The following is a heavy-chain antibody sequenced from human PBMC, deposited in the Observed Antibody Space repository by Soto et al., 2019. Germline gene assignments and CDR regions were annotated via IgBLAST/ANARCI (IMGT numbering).Heavy chain of an antibody. D-gene: IGHD2-2*01. J-gene: IGHJ6*02. CDR3: ATHCISTSCYSDHYYYDGMDV. V-gene: IGHV1-24*01. Sequence: QVQLVQSGAEVKKPGASVKVSCKVSGYTLTELSMHWVRQAPGKGLEWMGGFDPEDGETIYAQKFQGRVTMTEDTYTDTAYMELSSLRSEDTAVYYCATHCISTSCYSDHYYYDGMDVWGQETTVTVSS. CDR1: GYTLTELS. CDR2: FDPEDGET.